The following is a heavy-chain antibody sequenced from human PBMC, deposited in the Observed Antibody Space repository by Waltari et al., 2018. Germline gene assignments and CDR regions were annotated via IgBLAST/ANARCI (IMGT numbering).Heavy chain of an antibody. CDR3: ARETLPGNKIIDY. Sequence: QVHLVQSGAEVKQPGASVRVSCKPSGYPFTAYYLHWVRQAPGQGLEWMAWINSNTGDSQSAQTFEGRVTVTRDTSLTTAYLELSGLRSDDTALYYCARETLPGNKIIDYWGQGTLVTVSS. J-gene: IGHJ4*02. CDR2: INSNTGDS. CDR1: GYPFTAYY. V-gene: IGHV1-2*02. D-gene: IGHD1-1*01.